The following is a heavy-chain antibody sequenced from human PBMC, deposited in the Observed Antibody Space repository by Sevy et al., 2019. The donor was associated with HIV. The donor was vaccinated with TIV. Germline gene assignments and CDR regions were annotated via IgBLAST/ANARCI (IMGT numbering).Heavy chain of an antibody. Sequence: GGSLKLSCAASGFTFSSYSMNWVRQAPGKGLEWVSYISSSSSTIYYADPVKGRFTISRDNAKNSLYLQMNSLRDEDTAVYYCARDGDSSGYYGMDVWGQGTTVTVSS. CDR1: GFTFSSYS. D-gene: IGHD3-22*01. V-gene: IGHV3-48*02. CDR2: ISSSSSTI. J-gene: IGHJ6*02. CDR3: ARDGDSSGYYGMDV.